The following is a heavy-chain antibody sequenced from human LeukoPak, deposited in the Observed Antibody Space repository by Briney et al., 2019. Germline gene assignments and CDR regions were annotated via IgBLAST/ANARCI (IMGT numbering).Heavy chain of an antibody. CDR3: ARVIGSGSYPDYYYYYMDV. Sequence: SETLSLTCTVSGYSISSGYYWGWIRQPPGKGLEWIGYIYYSGSTNYNPSLKSRVTISVDTSKNQFSLKLSSVTAADTAVYYCARVIGSGSYPDYYYYYMDVWGKGTTVTVSS. J-gene: IGHJ6*03. CDR1: GYSISSGYY. D-gene: IGHD3-10*01. V-gene: IGHV4-61*01. CDR2: IYYSGST.